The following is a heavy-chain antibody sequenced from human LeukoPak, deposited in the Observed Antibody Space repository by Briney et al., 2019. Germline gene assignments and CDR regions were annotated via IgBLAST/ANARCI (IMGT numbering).Heavy chain of an antibody. J-gene: IGHJ4*02. Sequence: PGGSLRLSCAASGFTLSSYGMHWVRQAPGKGLEWVSAISGSGGSTKYADSVKGRFTISRDNSKNALYLQMNSLRAEDTAVYYCATDSGYSYVDSWGQGTLVTVSS. CDR3: ATDSGYSYVDS. CDR1: GFTLSSYG. CDR2: ISGSGGST. D-gene: IGHD5-18*01. V-gene: IGHV3-23*01.